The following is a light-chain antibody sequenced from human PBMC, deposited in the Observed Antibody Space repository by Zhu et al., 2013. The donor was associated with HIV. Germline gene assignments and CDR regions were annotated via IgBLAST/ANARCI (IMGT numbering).Light chain of an antibody. J-gene: IGKJ1*01. CDR1: QSVSNIY. CDR3: QQYESSPTWT. CDR2: DAS. V-gene: IGKV3-20*01. Sequence: DIVLTQSPGTLSLSPGERATLSCRASQSVSNIYLAWYQQKPGQAPRLLISDASTRATGIPDRFSGSGSGTDFTLTISRLEPEDFAVYYCQQYESSPTWTFGQGTKVEIK.